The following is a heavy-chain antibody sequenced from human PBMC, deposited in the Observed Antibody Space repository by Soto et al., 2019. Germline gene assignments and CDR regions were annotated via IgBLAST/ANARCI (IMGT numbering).Heavy chain of an antibody. D-gene: IGHD2-21*01. Sequence: SETLSLTCTVSGGSISSYYWSWIRQPAGKGLEWIGRIYTSGSTNYNPSLKSRVTMSVDTSKNQFSLKLSSVTAADTAVYYCARELYSCGAECPYYMDYWGQGTPVTVSS. CDR3: ARELYSCGAECPYYMDY. J-gene: IGHJ4*02. V-gene: IGHV4-4*07. CDR2: IYTSGST. CDR1: GGSISSYY.